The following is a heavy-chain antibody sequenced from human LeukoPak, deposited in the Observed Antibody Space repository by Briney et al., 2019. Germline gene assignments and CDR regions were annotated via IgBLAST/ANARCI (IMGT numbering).Heavy chain of an antibody. J-gene: IGHJ4*02. CDR1: GFSFSSYS. D-gene: IGHD5-12*01. CDR2: ISSDGNSK. Sequence: PGGSLRLSCVASGFSFSSYSIHWVRQAPGKRLEWVAVISSDGNSKNFALSVKGRFAISRDNSKNTLFLQMNNLRSEDTALYYCVSPTADYPFLYYFDSWGQGTLVTVSS. CDR3: VSPTADYPFLYYFDS. V-gene: IGHV3-30*09.